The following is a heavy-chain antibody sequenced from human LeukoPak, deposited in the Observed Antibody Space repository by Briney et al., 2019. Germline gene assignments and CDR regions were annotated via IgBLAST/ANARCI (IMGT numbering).Heavy chain of an antibody. Sequence: ASVKVSCKASGYTFTSYGISWVRQAPGQGLEWMGWISAYNGNTNYAQKLQGRATMTTDTSTSTAYMELRSLRSDDTAVYYCARDQPSSSGWYHYYYYMDVWGKGTTVTISS. D-gene: IGHD6-19*01. CDR1: GYTFTSYG. CDR2: ISAYNGNT. V-gene: IGHV1-18*01. CDR3: ARDQPSSSGWYHYYYYMDV. J-gene: IGHJ6*03.